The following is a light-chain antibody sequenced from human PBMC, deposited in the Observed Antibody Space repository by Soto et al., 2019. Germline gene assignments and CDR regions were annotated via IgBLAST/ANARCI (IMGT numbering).Light chain of an antibody. Sequence: IEMTQSPATLSVSPGERATLSCRASQSVSSNLVWYQQKPGQAPRLLIYGASTRVTGIPARFSGSGSGTEFTLTISSLQPEDVAAYYCQKYNSAPLTFGGGTKVDIK. J-gene: IGKJ4*01. CDR3: QKYNSAPLT. V-gene: IGKV3-15*01. CDR1: QSVSSN. CDR2: GAS.